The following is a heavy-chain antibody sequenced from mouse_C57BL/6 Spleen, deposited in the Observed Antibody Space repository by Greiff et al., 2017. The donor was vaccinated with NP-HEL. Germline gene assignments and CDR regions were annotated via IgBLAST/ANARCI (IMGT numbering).Heavy chain of an antibody. CDR3: ARDGSCFDY. Sequence: VKLQESGAELVKPGASVKISCKASGYAFSSYWMNWVKQRPGKGLEWIGQNYPGDGDTNYNGKFKGKATLTADTSSNTAYMQLISLTSEDTAIYYCARDGSCFDYWGQGTTLTVSS. CDR2: NYPGDGDT. J-gene: IGHJ2*01. CDR1: GYAFSSYW. D-gene: IGHD2-3*01. V-gene: IGHV1-80*01.